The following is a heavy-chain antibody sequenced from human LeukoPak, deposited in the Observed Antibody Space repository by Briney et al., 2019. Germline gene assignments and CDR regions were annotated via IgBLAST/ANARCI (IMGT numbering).Heavy chain of an antibody. V-gene: IGHV4-34*01. J-gene: IGHJ4*02. Sequence: PSETLSLTCAVYGGSFSGYYWSWIRQPPGKGLEWIGEINHSGSTNYNPSLKSRVTISVDTSKNQFSLKLSSVTAADTAVYYCATLGASGPDYWGQGTLVTVSS. CDR3: ATLGASGPDY. D-gene: IGHD2-8*02. CDR2: INHSGST. CDR1: GGSFSGYY.